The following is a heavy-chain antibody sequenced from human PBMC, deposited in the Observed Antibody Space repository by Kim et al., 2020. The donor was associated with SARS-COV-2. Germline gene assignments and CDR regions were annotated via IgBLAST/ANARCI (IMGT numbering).Heavy chain of an antibody. V-gene: IGHV4-39*02. CDR2: ST. CDR3: ARDSSGYYHDY. D-gene: IGHD3-22*01. Sequence: STYDTPSLKSRVTISVDTSKNQFSLKLSSVTAADTAVYYCARDSSGYYHDYWGQGTLVTVSS. J-gene: IGHJ4*02.